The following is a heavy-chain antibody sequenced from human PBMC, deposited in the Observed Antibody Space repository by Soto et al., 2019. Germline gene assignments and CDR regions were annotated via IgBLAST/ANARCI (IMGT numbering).Heavy chain of an antibody. D-gene: IGHD1-26*01. CDR3: ARDRIIVGATPRDY. Sequence: EVQLVESGGGLVQPGGSLRLSCAASGFTVSSNYMSWVRQAPGKGLEWVSVIYSGGSTYYADSVKGRFTISRDNSKNTLYLQMNSLGAEDTAVYYCARDRIIVGATPRDYWGQGTLVTVSS. V-gene: IGHV3-66*01. CDR2: IYSGGST. CDR1: GFTVSSNY. J-gene: IGHJ4*02.